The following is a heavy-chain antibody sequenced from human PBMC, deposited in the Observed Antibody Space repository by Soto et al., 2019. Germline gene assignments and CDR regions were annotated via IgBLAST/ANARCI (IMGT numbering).Heavy chain of an antibody. V-gene: IGHV4-34*02. CDR3: ARCRRGLRYQDNWFYP. Sequence: QMQLQQWGTGLLKPSETLSLTCAVYGGSFSGYYWTWIRQPPGKGLEWLGEINHSGNTNYNPSLKSRVTISIYTSKNQFSLKLSSVTAADTAVYYCARCRRGLRYQDNWFYPWCQGTLVTVSS. CDR1: GGSFSGYY. J-gene: IGHJ5*02. CDR2: INHSGNT. D-gene: IGHD5-12*01.